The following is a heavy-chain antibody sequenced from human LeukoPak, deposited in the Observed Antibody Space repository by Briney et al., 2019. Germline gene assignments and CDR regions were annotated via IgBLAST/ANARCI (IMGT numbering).Heavy chain of an antibody. CDR2: IYSGGDS. CDR1: GFTVSSNH. Sequence: PGGSLRLSCAASGFTVSSNHMSWVRQAPGKGLEWVSVIYSGGDSYYADSVKGRFTISRDNSKNTLYLQMNSLRGEDTAVYYCAKQGPYGSGPYFDYWGQGALVTVSS. V-gene: IGHV3-66*04. J-gene: IGHJ4*02. CDR3: AKQGPYGSGPYFDY. D-gene: IGHD3-10*01.